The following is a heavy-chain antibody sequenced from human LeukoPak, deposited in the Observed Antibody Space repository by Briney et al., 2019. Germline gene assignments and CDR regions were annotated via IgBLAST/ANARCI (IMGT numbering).Heavy chain of an antibody. D-gene: IGHD4-17*01. CDR3: AKDRLITVPKLEDDVFDI. CDR2: IAYDGSTR. V-gene: IGHV3-30*18. J-gene: IGHJ3*02. Sequence: PGGSLRLSCAASGFTFSNYAMIWVRQAPGKGLEWVTVIAYDGSTRYYRDSVKGRFTISRDNSKNTLSLQMNSLRPEDTALHYCAKDRLITVPKLEDDVFDIWGQGTMVTVSS. CDR1: GFTFSNYA.